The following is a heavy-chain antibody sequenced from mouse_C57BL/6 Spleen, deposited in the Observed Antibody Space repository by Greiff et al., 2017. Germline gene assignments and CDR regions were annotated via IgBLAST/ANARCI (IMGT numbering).Heavy chain of an antibody. Sequence: QVQLKQPGAELVKPGASVKLSCKASGYTFTSYWMHWVKQRPGRGLEWIGRIDPNSGGTKYNEKFKSKATLTVDKPSSTAYMQLSSLTSEDSAVYYCAREGEFAWFAYWGQGTLVTVSA. CDR2: IDPNSGGT. J-gene: IGHJ3*01. CDR3: AREGEFAWFAY. V-gene: IGHV1-72*01. CDR1: GYTFTSYW.